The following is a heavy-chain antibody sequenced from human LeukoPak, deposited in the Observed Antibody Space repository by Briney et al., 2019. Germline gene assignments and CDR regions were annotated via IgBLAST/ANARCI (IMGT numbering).Heavy chain of an antibody. Sequence: SEPLSLTCTVSGGSISSSSYYWGWIRQPPGKGLEWIGSIYYSGSTYYNPSLKSRVTISVDTSKNQFSLKLSSVTAADTAVYYCARQPYDSSGLNWFDPWGQGTLVTVSS. J-gene: IGHJ5*02. CDR2: IYYSGST. V-gene: IGHV4-39*01. D-gene: IGHD3-22*01. CDR1: GGSISSSSYY. CDR3: ARQPYDSSGLNWFDP.